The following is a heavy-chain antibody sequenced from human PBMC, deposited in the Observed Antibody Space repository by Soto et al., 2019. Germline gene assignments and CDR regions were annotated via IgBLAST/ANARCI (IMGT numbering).Heavy chain of an antibody. CDR1: GGSISSSSYY. Sequence: SETLSLTCTVSGGSISSSSYYWGWIRQPPGKGLEWIGCIYYSGSTYYNPSLKSRVTISVDTSKNQFSLKLSSVTAADTAVYYCARPEIAVYAFDIWGQGTMVTVSS. V-gene: IGHV4-39*01. CDR3: ARPEIAVYAFDI. D-gene: IGHD6-19*01. CDR2: IYYSGST. J-gene: IGHJ3*02.